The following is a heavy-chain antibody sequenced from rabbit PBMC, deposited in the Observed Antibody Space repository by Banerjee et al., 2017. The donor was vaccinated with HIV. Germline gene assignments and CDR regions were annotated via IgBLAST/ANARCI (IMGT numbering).Heavy chain of an antibody. J-gene: IGHJ4*01. CDR2: IDIGTDST. Sequence: LEESGGGLVKPEGSLTLTCKASGFSFSNKYVMCWVRQAPGKGLEWIAYIDIGTDSTYYASWVNGRFTISRDNAQNTLYLQLNSLTAADTATYFCARDLAGVIGWNFNLWGPGTLVTVS. V-gene: IGHV1S47*01. CDR3: ARDLAGVIGWNFNL. D-gene: IGHD4-1*01. CDR1: GFSFSNKYV.